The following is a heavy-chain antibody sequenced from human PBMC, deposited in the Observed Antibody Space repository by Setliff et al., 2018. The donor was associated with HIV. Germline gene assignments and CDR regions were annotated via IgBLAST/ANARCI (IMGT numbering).Heavy chain of an antibody. J-gene: IGHJ3*01. CDR1: GGSISNYY. V-gene: IGHV4-59*01. CDR2: IQYGDIS. CDR3: ARSGYTSGFYWVFGAFGV. D-gene: IGHD3-22*01. Sequence: SESLSLTCTVSGGSISNYYWTWIRQPPGKGPEWIASIQYGDISHYNPSLQSRVTISVDTSTKKFSLYLSSVNETDTAVYYCARSGYTSGFYWVFGAFGVWGQGKMVTVSS.